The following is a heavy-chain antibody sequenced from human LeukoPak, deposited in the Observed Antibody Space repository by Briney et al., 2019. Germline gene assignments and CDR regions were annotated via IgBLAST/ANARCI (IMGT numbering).Heavy chain of an antibody. CDR3: ARDARLYYYDSNGYFFDS. Sequence: PSETLSLTCTVSGNSITSAYYLGWIRPPPGKGLEWIASIYSSGNTYFNPSLKTRVTISLDSSQNQFSLKLRSMTAADTAVYYCARDARLYYYDSNGYFFDSWGQGTLVTVSS. J-gene: IGHJ5*01. D-gene: IGHD3-22*01. CDR2: IYSSGNT. CDR1: GNSITSAYY. V-gene: IGHV4-38-2*02.